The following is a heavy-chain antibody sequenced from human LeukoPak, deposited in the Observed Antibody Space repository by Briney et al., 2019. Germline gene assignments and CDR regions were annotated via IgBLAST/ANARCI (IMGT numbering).Heavy chain of an antibody. V-gene: IGHV3-48*03. J-gene: IGHJ3*02. D-gene: IGHD1-14*01. CDR2: VCSSGSTI. CDR1: GFTFSSSE. CDR3: AREEGVKPRIDAFDI. Sequence: PGGSLRLSCAASGFTFSSSEMNWVRPAPGKGLEWVSYVCSSGSTIFNADSVKGRFTISRDNAKNSLYLQMNSLRAEDTAVYYCAREEGVKPRIDAFDIWGQGTMVIVSS.